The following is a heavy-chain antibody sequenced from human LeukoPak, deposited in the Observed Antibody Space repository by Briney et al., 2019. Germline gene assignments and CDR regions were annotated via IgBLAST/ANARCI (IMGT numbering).Heavy chain of an antibody. D-gene: IGHD3-22*01. J-gene: IGHJ4*02. CDR2: IYYSGST. Sequence: MTSETLSLTCTVSGGSISSSSYYWGWIRQPPGKGLEWIGSIYYSGSTYYNPSLKSRVTISVDTSKNQFSLKLSSVTAADTAVYYCARAQGGEWLLQAPLDYWGQGTLVTVSS. CDR3: ARAQGGEWLLQAPLDY. CDR1: GGSISSSSYY. V-gene: IGHV4-39*01.